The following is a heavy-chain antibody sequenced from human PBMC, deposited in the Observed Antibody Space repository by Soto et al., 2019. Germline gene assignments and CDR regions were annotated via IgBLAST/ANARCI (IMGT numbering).Heavy chain of an antibody. D-gene: IGHD3-10*01. V-gene: IGHV3-33*01. Sequence: GGSLRLSCAASGFTFSSYGMHWVRQAPGKGLEWVAVIWYDGSNKYYADSVKGRFTISRDNSKNTLYLQMNSLRAEDTAVYYCARDGAGTMVRGVPYYYYMDVWGKGTTVTVSS. CDR2: IWYDGSNK. CDR3: ARDGAGTMVRGVPYYYYMDV. CDR1: GFTFSSYG. J-gene: IGHJ6*03.